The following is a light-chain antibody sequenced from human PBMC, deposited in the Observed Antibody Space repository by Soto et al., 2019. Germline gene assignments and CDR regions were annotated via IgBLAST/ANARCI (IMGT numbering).Light chain of an antibody. CDR1: QSVLYSSNNRNH. CDR2: WAS. Sequence: DIVMTQSPESLAVSLGERATINCKSSQSVLYSSNNRNHLTWYQQKAGQPPKLLIYWASTRESGVPDRFSGSGSGTDFTLTISSLQAEDVAVYYCQQYYSTPYTFGQGTRLEIK. J-gene: IGKJ2*01. CDR3: QQYYSTPYT. V-gene: IGKV4-1*01.